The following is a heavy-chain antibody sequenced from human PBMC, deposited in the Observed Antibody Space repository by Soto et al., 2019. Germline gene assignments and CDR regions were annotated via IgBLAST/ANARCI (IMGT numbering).Heavy chain of an antibody. D-gene: IGHD3-16*01. V-gene: IGHV3-30*03. Sequence: EQSLRDSCAASAVIFSSYGMHWVRLAPDKGLEWVAHMSYDGNNEHYTDSVKGRFTISRDNSKNTLYLQMNSLRAEDTAVYYCAYVFFYDATTAYFNSVAWGEELLITVSS. CDR3: AYVFFYDATTAYFNSVA. CDR2: MSYDGNNE. J-gene: IGHJ5*02. CDR1: AVIFSSYG.